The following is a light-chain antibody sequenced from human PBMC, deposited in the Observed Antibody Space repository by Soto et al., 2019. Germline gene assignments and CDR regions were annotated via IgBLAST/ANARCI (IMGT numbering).Light chain of an antibody. V-gene: IGKV1-39*01. CDR2: AAS. Sequence: DMQMTQSPSSLSASVGDRVSITCRSSQNISNYLHWYQQRPGKAPKLLIYAASNLRSGVPSRFSGSGSGTDFTLTISSLQSEYFATYYCQQSYSIPRLTFGPGTRVEIK. J-gene: IGKJ3*01. CDR1: QNISNY. CDR3: QQSYSIPRLT.